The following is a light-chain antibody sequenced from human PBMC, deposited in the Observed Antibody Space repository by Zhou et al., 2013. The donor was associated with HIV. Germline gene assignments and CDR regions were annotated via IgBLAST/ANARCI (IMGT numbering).Light chain of an antibody. CDR2: SAY. CDR1: QDISSY. Sequence: DIQMTQSPSSLSASVGDRITMTCRPSQDISSYLNWYQQKPGKAPKLLISSAYSLQSGVPSRFSGSGSGTDFTLTISSLQPEDFATYYCQQCYSTPYTFGQGTKLEIK. CDR3: QQCYSTPYT. V-gene: IGKV1-39*01. J-gene: IGKJ2*01.